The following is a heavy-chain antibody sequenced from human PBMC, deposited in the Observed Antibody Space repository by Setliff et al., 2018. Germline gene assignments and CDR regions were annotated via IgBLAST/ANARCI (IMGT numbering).Heavy chain of an antibody. D-gene: IGHD3-22*01. CDR1: GYTFTSYG. CDR3: ARDRYYDSSGYYVS. CDR2: ISAYNGNT. Sequence: GASVKVSCKASGYTFTSYGISWVRQAPGQGLEWMGWISAYNGNTNYAQKLQGRVTMTTDTSTSTAYMELRSLRSDDTAVYYCARDRYYDSSGYYVSWGQGALVTVSS. V-gene: IGHV1-18*01. J-gene: IGHJ4*02.